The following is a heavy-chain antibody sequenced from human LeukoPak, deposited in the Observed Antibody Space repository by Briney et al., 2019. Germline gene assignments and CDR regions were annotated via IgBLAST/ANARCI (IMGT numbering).Heavy chain of an antibody. D-gene: IGHD5-24*01. CDR1: GFTFSSYS. CDR3: ARGNSNPYYYYGMDV. Sequence: PGGSLRLSCAASGFTFSSYSMNWVRQAPGKGLEWVSSISSSSSYIHYADSVKGRFTISRDNAKNSLYLQMNSLRAEDTAVYYCARGNSNPYYYYGMDVWGQGTTVTVSS. J-gene: IGHJ6*02. V-gene: IGHV3-21*01. CDR2: ISSSSSYI.